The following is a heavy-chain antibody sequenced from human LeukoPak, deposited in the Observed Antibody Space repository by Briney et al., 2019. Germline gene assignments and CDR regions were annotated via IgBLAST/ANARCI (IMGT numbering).Heavy chain of an antibody. CDR2: ISSGSYTT. CDR1: GFTFSSYS. V-gene: IGHV3-48*01. CDR3: EGNWGYAFDI. D-gene: IGHD7-27*01. J-gene: IGHJ3*02. Sequence: PGGSLRLSCAASGFTFSSYSMNWVRQAPGKGLELVSYISSGSYTTYYADSAKGRFTISRANAKNSLYLQMNSLRAEDMAVYYCEGNWGYAFDIWGQGTMVTVSS.